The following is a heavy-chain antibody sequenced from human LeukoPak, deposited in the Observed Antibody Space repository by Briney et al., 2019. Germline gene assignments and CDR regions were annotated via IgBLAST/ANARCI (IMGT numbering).Heavy chain of an antibody. CDR2: IYYSGTT. CDR1: GGSISSSSYY. D-gene: IGHD2-21*01. CDR3: ARHRGILWWSAPTTNFDY. J-gene: IGHJ4*02. Sequence: SETLSLTCTVSGGSISSSSYYWGWIRQPPGKGLEWIGSIYYSGTTYYNPSLKSRVTLSVDTSKNQFSLKLSSVTAADTAVYYCARHRGILWWSAPTTNFDYWGQGTLVTVSS. V-gene: IGHV4-39*01.